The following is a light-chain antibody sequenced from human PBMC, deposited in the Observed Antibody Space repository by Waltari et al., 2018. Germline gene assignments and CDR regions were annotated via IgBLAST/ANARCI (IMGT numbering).Light chain of an antibody. CDR3: QVWDSSSYVV. CDR2: YDS. V-gene: IGLV3-21*04. CDR1: NIGSKS. J-gene: IGLJ2*01. Sequence: YVLTQPPSVSVAPGKTARITCGGNNIGSKSVHWYQQKPGQAPVLVIYYDSDRPSGIPERFSGSNSGNTATLTISRVEAGDEADYYCQVWDSSSYVVFGGGTKLTVL.